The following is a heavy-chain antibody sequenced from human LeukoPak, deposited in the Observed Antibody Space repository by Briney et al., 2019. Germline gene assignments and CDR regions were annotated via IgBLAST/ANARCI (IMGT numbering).Heavy chain of an antibody. Sequence: ASVKVSCKASGYTFTGYYMHWVRQAPGQGLEWMGWISVYSGNTNYAQKFQGRVTMTTDTSTSTAYMELRSLRSDDTAVYYCARDQSKWFDPWGQGTLVTVSS. CDR2: ISVYSGNT. V-gene: IGHV1-18*04. CDR3: ARDQSKWFDP. J-gene: IGHJ5*02. CDR1: GYTFTGYY.